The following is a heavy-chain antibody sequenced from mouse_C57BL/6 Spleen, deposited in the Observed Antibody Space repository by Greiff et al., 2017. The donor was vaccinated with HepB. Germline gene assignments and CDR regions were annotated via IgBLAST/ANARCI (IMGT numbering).Heavy chain of an antibody. Sequence: EVQLKESGGGLVKPGGSLKLSCAASGFTFSDYGMHWVRQAPEKGLEWVAYISSGSSTIYYADTVKGRFTISRDNAKNTLFLQMTSLRSEDTAMYYCARSPLLRYPAWFAYWGQGTLVTVSA. V-gene: IGHV5-17*01. CDR3: ARSPLLRYPAWFAY. J-gene: IGHJ3*01. D-gene: IGHD1-1*01. CDR2: ISSGSSTI. CDR1: GFTFSDYG.